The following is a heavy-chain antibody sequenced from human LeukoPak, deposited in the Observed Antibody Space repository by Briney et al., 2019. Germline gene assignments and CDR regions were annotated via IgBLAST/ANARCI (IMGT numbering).Heavy chain of an antibody. CDR2: ISRSSSYI. J-gene: IGHJ4*02. D-gene: IGHD5-24*01. V-gene: IGHV3-21*01. Sequence: GGSLRLSCAASGFTFSSYSMNWVRQAPGKGLEWVSSISRSSSYIYYADSVKGRFTISRDNAKNSLYLQMNSLRAEDTAVYYCARMATIPGYFDYWGQGTLVTVSS. CDR3: ARMATIPGYFDY. CDR1: GFTFSSYS.